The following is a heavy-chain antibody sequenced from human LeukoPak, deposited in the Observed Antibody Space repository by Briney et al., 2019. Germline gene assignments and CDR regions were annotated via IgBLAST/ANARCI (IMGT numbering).Heavy chain of an antibody. V-gene: IGHV3-53*01. Sequence: GGSLRLSCAASGFTFSSYLMSWVRQAPGKGLEWVSVIYSSGIAYFAYSVKGRFTISRDNFKNTLYLQRNSLRAEDKAVYYCAGGYGSGYYDYWGQGTLVTVSS. CDR3: AGGYGSGYYDY. CDR2: IYSSGIA. CDR1: GFTFSSYL. J-gene: IGHJ4*02. D-gene: IGHD2-15*01.